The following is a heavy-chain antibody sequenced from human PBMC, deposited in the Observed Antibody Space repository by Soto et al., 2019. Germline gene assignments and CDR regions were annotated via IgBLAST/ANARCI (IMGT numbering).Heavy chain of an antibody. CDR1: GAPVSSYH. J-gene: IGHJ4*02. CDR3: TRQRFGELSHSDS. CDR2: FSNSGST. D-gene: IGHD3-10*01. V-gene: IGHV4-59*08. Sequence: TSETLSLTCXVSGAPVSSYHWSWVRQSPGKGLEWIGLFSNSGSTNYNPSLEGRVTISEGTSKTQISLTVKSVTASDTAVYYCTRQRFGELSHSDSWGQGVLVTVSS.